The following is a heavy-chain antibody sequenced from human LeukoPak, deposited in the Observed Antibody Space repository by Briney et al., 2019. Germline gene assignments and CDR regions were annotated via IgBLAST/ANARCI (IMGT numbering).Heavy chain of an antibody. Sequence: PSETLSLTCAVYGGSFSGYYWSWIRQPPGKGLEWIGYIYHSGSTYYNPSLKTRAIISLDRSKSQFSLSLASVTAADTAVYYCARVQGFTFLQFDYWGQGTLATVSS. V-gene: IGHV4-34*11. J-gene: IGHJ4*02. D-gene: IGHD5-24*01. CDR1: GGSFSGYY. CDR2: IYHSGST. CDR3: ARVQGFTFLQFDY.